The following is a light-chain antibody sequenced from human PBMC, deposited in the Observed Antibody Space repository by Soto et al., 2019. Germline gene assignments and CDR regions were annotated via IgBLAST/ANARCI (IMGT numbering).Light chain of an antibody. J-gene: IGKJ1*01. V-gene: IGKV3-20*01. CDR3: QQYGSSPWT. Sequence: EIVLTQSPGTLSLSPGERATLSCTASQSVSSSYLAWSQQKPGQAPRPLIYGGPSRAIGSPDRFSGSGSGTDFTLTISRLEPEDFAVYYCQQYGSSPWTFGQGTK. CDR1: QSVSSSY. CDR2: GGP.